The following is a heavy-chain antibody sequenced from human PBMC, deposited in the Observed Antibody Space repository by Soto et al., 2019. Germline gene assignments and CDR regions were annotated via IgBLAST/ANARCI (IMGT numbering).Heavy chain of an antibody. J-gene: IGHJ4*02. CDR2: IKQDGSVK. D-gene: IGHD5-12*01. CDR1: GFSFSSFW. Sequence: GGSLRLSCAASGFSFSSFWMIWVRQAPGKGLEWVAIIKQDGSVKHYVDSVKGRFTVSRDNAEKSLYLQMDSLRPDNTALYYCVRGYSDYTDYFDYWGQGALVTVSS. V-gene: IGHV3-7*03. CDR3: VRGYSDYTDYFDY.